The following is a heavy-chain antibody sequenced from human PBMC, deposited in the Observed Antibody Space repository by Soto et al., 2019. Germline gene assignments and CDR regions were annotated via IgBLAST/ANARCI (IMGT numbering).Heavy chain of an antibody. V-gene: IGHV3-30*19. J-gene: IGHJ6*02. CDR3: AIDQGYILTGHFTFPMDV. D-gene: IGHD3-9*01. CDR2: ISSDGSNK. Sequence: QMQLVESGGGVVQPGSSLRLSCAGPGFTFSRYGMHWVRQAPGNGLEWVTIISSDGSNKYYADSVKGRFTISRDNSKNTLYLQMNSLRAEDTAVYYCAIDQGYILTGHFTFPMDVWGQGTTVTVSS. CDR1: GFTFSRYG.